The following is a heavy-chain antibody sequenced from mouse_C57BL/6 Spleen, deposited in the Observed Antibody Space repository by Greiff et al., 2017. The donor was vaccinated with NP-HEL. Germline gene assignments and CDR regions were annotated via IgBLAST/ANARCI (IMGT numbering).Heavy chain of an antibody. CDR1: GYAFSSSW. J-gene: IGHJ4*01. V-gene: IGHV1-82*01. Sequence: VQLQQSGPELVKPGASVKISCKASGYAFSSSWMNWVKQRPGKGLEWIGRIYPGDGDTNYNGKFKGKATLTADKSSSTAYMQLSSLTSEDSAVYFCALDGYQTFYAMDYWGQGTSVTVSS. D-gene: IGHD2-3*01. CDR2: IYPGDGDT. CDR3: ALDGYQTFYAMDY.